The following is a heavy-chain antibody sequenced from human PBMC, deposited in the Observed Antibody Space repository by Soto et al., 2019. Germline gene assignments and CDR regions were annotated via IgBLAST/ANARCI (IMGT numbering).Heavy chain of an antibody. D-gene: IGHD1-26*01. Sequence: QVQLVQSGAEVTKPGASVKVSCKASGYTFTSYDIMWVRQAAGQGLEWMGWMNPNSGNTARARKFQGRFTMTRSTSISTAYMELSSLRSDDAAVYYCAKLRGRGIFEYWGQGTMVTISS. CDR2: MNPNSGNT. J-gene: IGHJ4*02. CDR3: AKLRGRGIFEY. V-gene: IGHV1-8*01. CDR1: GYTFTSYD.